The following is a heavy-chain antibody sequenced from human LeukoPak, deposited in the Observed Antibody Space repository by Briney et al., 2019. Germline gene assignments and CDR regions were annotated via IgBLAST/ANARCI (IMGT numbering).Heavy chain of an antibody. J-gene: IGHJ6*02. CDR2: IWYDGSNK. CDR3: ARGVHMYSSGWYESYYYYGTDV. D-gene: IGHD6-19*01. CDR1: GFTFSSYG. V-gene: IGHV3-33*01. Sequence: GGSLRLSCAASGFTFSSYGMHWVRQAPGKGLEWVAVIWYDGSNKYYADSVKGRFTISRDNSKNTLYLQMNSLRAEDTAVYYCARGVHMYSSGWYESYYYYGTDVWGQGTTVTVSS.